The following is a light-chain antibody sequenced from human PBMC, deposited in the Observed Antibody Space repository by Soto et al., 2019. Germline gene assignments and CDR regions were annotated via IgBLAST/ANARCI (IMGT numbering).Light chain of an antibody. J-gene: IGKJ1*01. CDR2: GAS. Sequence: IVLTQSPGTLSLSPGERATLSCRASQSLSSGYVAWYQQKAAQAPRLLIYGASSRATGIPDRFSGSGSGKDFTLTINRLEPDDFAVYYWQQYRSPPRTFGQGTKVEIK. CDR3: QQYRSPPRT. CDR1: QSLSSGY. V-gene: IGKV3-20*01.